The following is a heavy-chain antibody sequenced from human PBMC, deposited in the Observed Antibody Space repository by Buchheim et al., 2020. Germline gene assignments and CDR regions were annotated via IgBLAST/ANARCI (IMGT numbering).Heavy chain of an antibody. CDR3: ARVRLTSWGAFDY. J-gene: IGHJ4*02. V-gene: IGHV3-11*01. CDR1: GFVFSDYY. Sequence: QVQLVESGGALVKPGGSLRLSCAASGFVFSDYYMTWIRQAPGKGLEWVSYVSSTSKTIYYADSVKGRLAFSRDNDDNYLFLQMNRLRADDTAVYYCARVRLTSWGAFDYWGQGT. D-gene: IGHD1-26*01. CDR2: VSSTSKTI.